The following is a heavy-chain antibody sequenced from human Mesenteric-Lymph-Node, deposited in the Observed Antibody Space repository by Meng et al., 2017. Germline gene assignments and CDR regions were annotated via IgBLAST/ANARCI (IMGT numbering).Heavy chain of an antibody. CDR2: IYYSGST. CDR1: GGSISSGGYY. Sequence: SETLSLTCTVSGGSISSGGYYWSWIRQHPGKGLEWIGYIYYSGSTYYNPSLKSRVTISVDTSKNQFSLKLSSVTAADTAVYYCASGGGIDSSGYLYFDYWGQGTLVTVSS. V-gene: IGHV4-31*03. J-gene: IGHJ4*02. CDR3: ASGGGIDSSGYLYFDY. D-gene: IGHD3-22*01.